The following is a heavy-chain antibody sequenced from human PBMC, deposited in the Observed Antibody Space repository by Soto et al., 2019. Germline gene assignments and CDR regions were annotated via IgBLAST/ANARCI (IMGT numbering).Heavy chain of an antibody. CDR3: ESHLEDSPY. J-gene: IGHJ4*02. V-gene: IGHV4-4*02. CDR1: GFSISSNNW. D-gene: IGHD3-22*01. Sequence: SSTXSLTCSFSGFSISSNNWCTWFRQPPGKVLEWIGEIHHSGSTNYSPSLKSRGTISVDKSKNQFSLELSSVTAADTAVYYCESHLEDSPYWGQGTLVTVYS. CDR2: IHHSGST.